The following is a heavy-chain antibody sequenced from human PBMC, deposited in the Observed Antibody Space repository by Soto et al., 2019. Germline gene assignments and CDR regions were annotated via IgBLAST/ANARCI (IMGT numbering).Heavy chain of an antibody. Sequence: EVQLVESGGGLVKPGGSLRLSCAASGFTFSSYSMNWVRQAPGKGLEWVSSISSSSSYIYYADSVKGRFTISRDNAKNSLYLPMNSLRAEDTAVYYCARDRYYYDSSGYSNWGQGTLVTVSS. CDR1: GFTFSSYS. V-gene: IGHV3-21*01. CDR2: ISSSSSYI. CDR3: ARDRYYYDSSGYSN. J-gene: IGHJ4*02. D-gene: IGHD3-22*01.